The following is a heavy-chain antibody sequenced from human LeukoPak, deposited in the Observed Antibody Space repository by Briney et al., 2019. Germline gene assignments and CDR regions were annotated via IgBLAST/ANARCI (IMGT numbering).Heavy chain of an antibody. CDR2: ISPSGDIT. CDR3: AKDDDWGRYKH. J-gene: IGHJ1*01. Sequence: GGSLRLSCAGSGFSFSSHGMSWVRQAPGKGLEWVRGISPSGDITYYTDSVRSRFTISRDNFKNTLSLQVNSLRAEDTAMYYCAKDDDWGRYKHWGQGTLVTVSS. D-gene: IGHD3-16*01. V-gene: IGHV3-23*01. CDR1: GFSFSSHG.